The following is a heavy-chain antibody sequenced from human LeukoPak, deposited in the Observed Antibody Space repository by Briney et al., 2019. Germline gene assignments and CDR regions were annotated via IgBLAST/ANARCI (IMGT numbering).Heavy chain of an antibody. Sequence: TKTLSLTCTVSGGSISSNYWSWIRQPPGKGLEWIGYIYYSGSTNYNPPLKSRVTISVDTSKNHFSLKLSSVTAADTAVYYCARHVGSSSWHNFDYWGQGTLVTVSS. D-gene: IGHD6-13*01. J-gene: IGHJ4*02. V-gene: IGHV4-59*08. CDR1: GGSISSNY. CDR2: IYYSGST. CDR3: ARHVGSSSWHNFDY.